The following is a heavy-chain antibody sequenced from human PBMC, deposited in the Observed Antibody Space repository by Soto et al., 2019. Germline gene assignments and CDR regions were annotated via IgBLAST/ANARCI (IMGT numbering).Heavy chain of an antibody. V-gene: IGHV1-69*13. J-gene: IGHJ3*02. D-gene: IGHD3-22*01. Sequence: ASVKVSCKASGGTFSSYAISWVRQAPGQGLEWMGGIIPIFGTANYAQKFQGRVTITADESTSTAYMELSSLRSEDTAVYYCSGGPYYYDSSGYPLGAFDIWGQGTMVTVSS. CDR3: SGGPYYYDSSGYPLGAFDI. CDR2: IIPIFGTA. CDR1: GGTFSSYA.